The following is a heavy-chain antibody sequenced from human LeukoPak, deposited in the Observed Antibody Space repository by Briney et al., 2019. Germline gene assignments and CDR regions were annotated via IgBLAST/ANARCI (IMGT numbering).Heavy chain of an antibody. CDR2: INHSGST. CDR1: GGSFSGYY. J-gene: IGHJ4*02. CDR3: AREKGYSSGWYPPTIRLGFDY. V-gene: IGHV4-34*01. D-gene: IGHD6-19*01. Sequence: PSETLSLTCAVYGGSFSGYYWSWIRQPPGKGLEWIGEINHSGSTNYNPSLKSRVTISVDTSKNQFSLKLSSVTAADTAVYYCAREKGYSSGWYPPTIRLGFDYWGQGTLVTVSS.